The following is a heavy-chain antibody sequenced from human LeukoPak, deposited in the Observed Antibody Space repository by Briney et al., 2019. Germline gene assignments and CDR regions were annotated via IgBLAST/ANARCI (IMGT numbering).Heavy chain of an antibody. V-gene: IGHV3-48*03. Sequence: PGGSLRLSCAASGFTFSSYEMNWVRQAPGKGLEWVSYISSSGSTIYYADSVKGRFTISRDNAKNSLYLQMNSLRAEDTAVYYCARDRHVWGSYTIDYWGQGTLVTVSS. J-gene: IGHJ4*02. CDR1: GFTFSSYE. D-gene: IGHD3-16*01. CDR3: ARDRHVWGSYTIDY. CDR2: ISSSGSTI.